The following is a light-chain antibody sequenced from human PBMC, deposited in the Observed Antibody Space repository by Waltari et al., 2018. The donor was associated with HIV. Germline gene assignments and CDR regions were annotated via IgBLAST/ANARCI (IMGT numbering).Light chain of an antibody. CDR3: QKYNSWPRT. Sequence: EIVMTQSPATLSVSPGGRATPSCRASQGVSNSLVWSQQRPGQAPRPLIYGASTSATGIPGRFSGSGSGTEFTLTINSLQSEDFAVYYGQKYNSWPRTFGQGTKVEVK. CDR2: GAS. V-gene: IGKV3-15*01. J-gene: IGKJ1*01. CDR1: QGVSNS.